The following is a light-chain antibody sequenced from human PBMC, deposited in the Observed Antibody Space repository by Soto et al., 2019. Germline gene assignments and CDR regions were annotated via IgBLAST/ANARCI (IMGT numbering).Light chain of an antibody. CDR2: EVN. CDR3: SSYASTSTAV. Sequence: LAQPASVSGSPGQSITISCTGTSSDVGAYNYVSWYQQHPGKAPKLMIYEVNYRPSGVSNRFSGSKSGITASLTISGLQAEDEADYYCSSYASTSTAVFGSGTKVTVL. V-gene: IGLV2-14*01. CDR1: SSDVGAYNY. J-gene: IGLJ1*01.